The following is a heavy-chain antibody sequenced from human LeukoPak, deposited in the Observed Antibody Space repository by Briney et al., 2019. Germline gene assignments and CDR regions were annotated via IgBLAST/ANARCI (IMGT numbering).Heavy chain of an antibody. CDR1: GYTFTGYY. CDR3: AREPHYDLLTGYALGYLDL. D-gene: IGHD3-9*01. CDR2: INPNSGDT. V-gene: IGHV1-2*02. J-gene: IGHJ2*01. Sequence: ASVKVSCKASGYTFTGYYMHWVRQAPGQGLEWMGWINPNSGDTNYAQKFQGRVTMTRDTSISTAYMELSRLRSDDTAVYYCAREPHYDLLTGYALGYLDLWGRGTLLTVSS.